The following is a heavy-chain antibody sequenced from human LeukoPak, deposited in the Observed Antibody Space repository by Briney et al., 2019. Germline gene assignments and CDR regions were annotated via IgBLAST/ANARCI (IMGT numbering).Heavy chain of an antibody. CDR1: GYTLTELS. CDR2: FDPEDGET. V-gene: IGHV1-24*01. CDR3: ARGGYCSGGSCLMYYFDY. D-gene: IGHD2-15*01. J-gene: IGHJ4*02. Sequence: GASVKVSCKVSGYTLTELSMHWVRQAPGKGIEWMGGFDPEDGETIYAQKFQGRVTMTEDTSTDTAYMELSSLRSEDTAVYYCARGGYCSGGSCLMYYFDYWGQGTLVTVTS.